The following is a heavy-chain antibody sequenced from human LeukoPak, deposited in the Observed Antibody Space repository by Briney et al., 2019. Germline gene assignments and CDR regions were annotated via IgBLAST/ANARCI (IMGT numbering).Heavy chain of an antibody. CDR1: GFTFSNAW. CDR3: AGRVTGYSSGYVY. J-gene: IGHJ4*02. CDR2: IRSNSDGGTI. D-gene: IGHD5-18*01. Sequence: PGGSLRLSCATSGFTFSNAWMNWVRQAPGKGLEWVGRIRSNSDGGTIDYAAPVKGRFTLSRDDSKTTLYLQMNSLQPEDTAVYYCAGRVTGYSSGYVYWGQGTLVTVSS. V-gene: IGHV3-15*07.